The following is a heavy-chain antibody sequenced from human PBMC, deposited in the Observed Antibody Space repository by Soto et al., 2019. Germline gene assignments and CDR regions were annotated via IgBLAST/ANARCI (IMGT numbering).Heavy chain of an antibody. CDR1: GGTFSSYA. V-gene: IGHV1-69*13. D-gene: IGHD3-22*01. CDR2: IIPIFGTA. CDR3: ARAIVDYYDSSGYYYNDY. Sequence: SVKVSCKASGGTFSSYAISWVRQAPGQGLEWMGGIIPIFGTANYAQKFQGRVTITADESTSTAYMELSSLRSEDTAVYYCARAIVDYYDSSGYYYNDYWGQGTLVTVSS. J-gene: IGHJ4*02.